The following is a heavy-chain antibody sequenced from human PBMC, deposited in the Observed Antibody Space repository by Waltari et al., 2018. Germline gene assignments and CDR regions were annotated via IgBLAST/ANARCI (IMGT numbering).Heavy chain of an antibody. V-gene: IGHV3-30-3*01. Sequence: QVQLVESGGGVVQPGRSLRLSCVASGFTFSSYAMHWVRQAPGKGLEWVAVISYDGSNKYYADSVKGRFTISRDNSKNTLYLQMNSLRAEDTAVYYCARRPYSSSSEVYFDYWGQGTLVTVSS. CDR3: ARRPYSSSSEVYFDY. CDR1: GFTFSSYA. D-gene: IGHD6-6*01. J-gene: IGHJ4*02. CDR2: ISYDGSNK.